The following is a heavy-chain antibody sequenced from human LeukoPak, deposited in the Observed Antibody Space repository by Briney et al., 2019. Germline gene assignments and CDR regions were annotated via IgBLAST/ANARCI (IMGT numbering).Heavy chain of an antibody. D-gene: IGHD6-13*01. Sequence: GGSLRLSCVGSGFIFSNAWMSWVRQAPGKGLEWVANIKLDGSEKFYVDSVKGRFTISRDNAKNSLYLQMNSLRAEDTAVYYCATQPTIAAGGVDYWGQGTLVTVSS. J-gene: IGHJ4*02. CDR2: IKLDGSEK. CDR3: ATQPTIAAGGVDY. CDR1: GFIFSNAW. V-gene: IGHV3-7*05.